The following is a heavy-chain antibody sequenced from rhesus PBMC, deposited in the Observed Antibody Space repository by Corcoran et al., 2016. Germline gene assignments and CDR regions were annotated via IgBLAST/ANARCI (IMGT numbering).Heavy chain of an antibody. CDR2: INSGGDST. CDR1: GFTFSSYG. CDR3: AKEFSSWPKNYYFDY. Sequence: EVQLVETGGGLVQPGGSLKLSCAVSGFTFSSYGLSWVRQAPGKGLEGVSVINSGGDSTDYADSVKGRFTISRDNSKNTFSLQMNSLRAEDTAVYYCAKEFSSWPKNYYFDYWGQGVLVTVSS. D-gene: IGHD6-13*01. J-gene: IGHJ4*01. V-gene: IGHV3S5*01.